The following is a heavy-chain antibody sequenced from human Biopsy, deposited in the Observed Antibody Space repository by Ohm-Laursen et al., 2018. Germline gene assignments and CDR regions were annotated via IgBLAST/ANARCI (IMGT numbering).Heavy chain of an antibody. D-gene: IGHD3-3*01. CDR1: GESMGTYY. J-gene: IGHJ5*01. CDR3: ARVRGGFLEWFDY. Sequence: PGTLSLTCTVSGESMGTYYRTWIRQPPGKGLEWIASIYYSGTTSKNPSLKSRVTISVDTSKRQFYLELSSVTAADTAIYYCARVRGGFLEWFDYWGQGTLITVSS. V-gene: IGHV4-59*01. CDR2: IYYSGTT.